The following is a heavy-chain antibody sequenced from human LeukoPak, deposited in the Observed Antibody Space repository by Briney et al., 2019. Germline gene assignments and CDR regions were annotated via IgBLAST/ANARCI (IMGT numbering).Heavy chain of an antibody. Sequence: ASVKVSCKASGYTFSNYAISWVRQAPGQGLEWMGWISAYTNNTNYAPKLQGRVSMTTDTSTSAAYMELRSLRSDDTAVYYCARAWGEDIAARPYYFDYWGQGSLVAVSS. CDR3: ARAWGEDIAARPYYFDY. J-gene: IGHJ4*02. CDR1: GYTFSNYA. V-gene: IGHV1-18*01. D-gene: IGHD6-6*01. CDR2: ISAYTNNT.